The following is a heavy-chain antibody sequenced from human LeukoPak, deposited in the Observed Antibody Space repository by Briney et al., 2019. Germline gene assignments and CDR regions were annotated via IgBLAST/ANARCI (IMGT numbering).Heavy chain of an antibody. V-gene: IGHV3-7*01. CDR2: INQDGSER. J-gene: IGHJ4*02. CDR1: GFTFSSFW. D-gene: IGHD5-12*01. Sequence: GGSLRLSCAASGFTFSSFWMTWVRQAPGKGLEWVANINQDGSERYYVDSVKGRFTISRDNAKNSVYLQMNSLRAEDTAVYYCARDGGVSGYDLLDYWGQGTLVTVSS. CDR3: ARDGGVSGYDLLDY.